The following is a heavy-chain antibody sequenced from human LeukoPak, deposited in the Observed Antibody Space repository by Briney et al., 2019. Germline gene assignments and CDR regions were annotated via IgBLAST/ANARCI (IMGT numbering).Heavy chain of an antibody. D-gene: IGHD4-11*01. J-gene: IGHJ4*02. Sequence: GGSLRLSCAASGFTFSGYWMSWVRQAPGKGLEWVANIKQDGSEKHFVDSVKGRFTISRDNARNSLFLQMNSLRAEDTAVYYCARMTTPDYWGQGTPVTVSS. CDR1: GFTFSGYW. V-gene: IGHV3-7*03. CDR2: IKQDGSEK. CDR3: ARMTTPDY.